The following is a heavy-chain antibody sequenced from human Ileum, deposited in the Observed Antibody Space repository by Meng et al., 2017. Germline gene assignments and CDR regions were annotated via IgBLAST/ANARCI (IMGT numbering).Heavy chain of an antibody. V-gene: IGHV3-74*01. Sequence: WGSLRLSCAASGFTFSSSCMHWVRQTPGEGLVWVSRINADGSFSDNSDSVKGRFSDSRDNSKNTLSLQMNSLRAEDTAIYYCARDMMQWGQGTLVTVSS. CDR1: GFTFSSSC. CDR2: INADGSFS. D-gene: IGHD3-16*01. CDR3: ARDMMQ. J-gene: IGHJ4*02.